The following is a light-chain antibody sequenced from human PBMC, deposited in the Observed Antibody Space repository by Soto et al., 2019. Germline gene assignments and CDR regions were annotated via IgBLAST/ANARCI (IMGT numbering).Light chain of an antibody. V-gene: IGLV1-44*01. Sequence: QSVLTKPPSASGAPGQWVTISCSGTSSNIETTSVNWYHQLPGTAPKLLIYNYNQRPSGVPDRFSGSKSGTSASLAISGLQSEDEADYYCAAWDDSLKGVIFGGGTKLTVL. CDR3: AAWDDSLKGVI. CDR2: NYN. CDR1: SSNIETTS. J-gene: IGLJ2*01.